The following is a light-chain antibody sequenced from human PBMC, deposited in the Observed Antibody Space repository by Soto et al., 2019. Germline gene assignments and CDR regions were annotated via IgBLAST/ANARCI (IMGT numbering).Light chain of an antibody. CDR1: SGSVSTSYY. Sequence: QTVVTQEPSFSVSPGGTVTLTCGLSSGSVSTSYYPGWYQQTPGQAPRTLIYSTDTRSSGVPDRFSGSILGNKAALTITGAQADDESDYYCVLYMGGAMPGVFGGGTKLTVL. CDR2: STD. V-gene: IGLV8-61*01. CDR3: VLYMGGAMPGV. J-gene: IGLJ3*02.